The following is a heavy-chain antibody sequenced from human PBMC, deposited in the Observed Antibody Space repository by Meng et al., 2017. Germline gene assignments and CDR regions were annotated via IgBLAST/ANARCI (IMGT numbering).Heavy chain of an antibody. CDR2: ISAYNGNT. CDR3: ARDPGYYSSGSYYNEERWFDP. Sequence: ASVKVSCKASGYTFTSYGISWVRQAPGQGLEWMGWISAYNGNTNYAQKLQGRVTMTTDTSTSTAYMELRSLRSDDTAVYYCARDPGYYSSGSYYNEERWFDPWGQGTLVTVSS. D-gene: IGHD3-10*01. V-gene: IGHV1-18*01. J-gene: IGHJ5*02. CDR1: GYTFTSYG.